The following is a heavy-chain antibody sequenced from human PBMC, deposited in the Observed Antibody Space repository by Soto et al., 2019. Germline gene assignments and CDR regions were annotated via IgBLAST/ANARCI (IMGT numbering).Heavy chain of an antibody. D-gene: IGHD4-17*01. CDR2: ISYSGRT. V-gene: IGHV4-39*01. CDR3: ARRRASDYGGNNHPYYFDR. J-gene: IGHJ4*02. CDR1: GASIITESFF. Sequence: PSETLSLTCSVSGASIITESFFWVWVRQSPRRGLELIGSISYSGRTYDNPSLQSRATISLDTSKNQFSLKLTSVTTADTAVYYCARRRASDYGGNNHPYYFDRWGQGTLVTV.